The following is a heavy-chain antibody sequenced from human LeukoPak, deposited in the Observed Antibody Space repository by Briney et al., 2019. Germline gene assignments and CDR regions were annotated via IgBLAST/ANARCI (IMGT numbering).Heavy chain of an antibody. Sequence: PGGSLRLSCAASGFTLSDHYIDWVRQAPGKGLEWVGRSRNKPKSYTTDYAASVKGRFTISRDDSKNSLYLQMNSLKTEDTAVYYCVTTVTQVDSWGQGTLLTVSS. D-gene: IGHD4-17*01. CDR1: GFTLSDHY. CDR2: SRNKPKSYTT. J-gene: IGHJ4*02. V-gene: IGHV3-72*01. CDR3: VTTVTQVDS.